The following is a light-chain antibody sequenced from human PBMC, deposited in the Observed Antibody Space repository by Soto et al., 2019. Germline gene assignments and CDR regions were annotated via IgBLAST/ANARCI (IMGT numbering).Light chain of an antibody. V-gene: IGKV3-15*01. CDR1: QSVSSN. CDR2: GGS. Sequence: EIVMTQSPATLSVSPGERATLSCGASQSVSSNLAWYQQKPGQPPRLLIYGGSIRATGIPARFSGSGSDTEFTLTISSLQSEDLAVYYCQQYNNWSSWTFGQGTKVEIK. J-gene: IGKJ1*01. CDR3: QQYNNWSSWT.